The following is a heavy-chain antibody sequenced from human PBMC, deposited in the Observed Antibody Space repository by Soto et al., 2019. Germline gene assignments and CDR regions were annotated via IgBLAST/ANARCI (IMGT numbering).Heavy chain of an antibody. CDR3: XXXXXGPSIPAA. CDR1: GFSFSDIA. J-gene: IGHJ5*02. V-gene: IGHV3-73*02. CDR2: IDRKTYNYAT. Sequence: EVRLLEAGGGLMQPGGSLKLSCATSGFSFSDIAMHWVRQASGKGLEWVGRIDRKTYNYATTYGASVKGRFTIYRDDXXXXXXXXXXXXXXXXXXXXXXXXXXXGPSIPAALGQGTLVTVSS. D-gene: IGHD3-3*02.